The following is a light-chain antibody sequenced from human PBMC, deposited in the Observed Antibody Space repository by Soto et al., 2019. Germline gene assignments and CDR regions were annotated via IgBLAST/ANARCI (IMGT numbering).Light chain of an antibody. CDR2: DVR. Sequence: QSVLTQPASVSGSPGQSITISCNGTSSDVGGYNYISWYQQHPGKAPKFIIYDVRNRPSGVSNRFSGSRSGNTASLTISGLQAEDEADYYCSSYTSSSTVIFGGGTKLTFL. V-gene: IGLV2-14*03. CDR3: SSYTSSSTVI. CDR1: SSDVGGYNY. J-gene: IGLJ2*01.